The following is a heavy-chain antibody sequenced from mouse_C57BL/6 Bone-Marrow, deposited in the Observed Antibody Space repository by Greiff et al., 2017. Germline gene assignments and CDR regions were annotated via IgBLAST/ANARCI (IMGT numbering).Heavy chain of an antibody. CDR3: ARKMGIYYGYDDAMDY. V-gene: IGHV2-2*01. Sequence: QVQLQQSGPGLVQPSQSLSITCTVSGFSLTSYGVHWVRQSPGKGLEWLGVLWRGGSTDYNAAFISRLSISKDNSKSQVFFKMNSLQADETAIYYCARKMGIYYGYDDAMDYWGQGTSVTVSS. CDR2: LWRGGST. CDR1: GFSLTSYG. D-gene: IGHD2-2*01. J-gene: IGHJ4*01.